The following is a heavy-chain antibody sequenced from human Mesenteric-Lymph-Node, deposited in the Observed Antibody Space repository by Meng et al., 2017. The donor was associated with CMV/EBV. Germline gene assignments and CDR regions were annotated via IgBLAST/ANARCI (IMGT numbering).Heavy chain of an antibody. D-gene: IGHD6-13*01. CDR2: ISSSSSYT. CDR1: GFPFSDYY. J-gene: IGHJ4*02. CDR3: ARLNQAGIAAAY. Sequence: CAASGFPFSDYYMSWIRQAPGKGLEWVSYISSSSSYTNYADSVKGRFTISRDNAKKSLYLQMNSLRAEDTAMYYCARLNQAGIAAAYWGQGTLVTVSS. V-gene: IGHV3-11*06.